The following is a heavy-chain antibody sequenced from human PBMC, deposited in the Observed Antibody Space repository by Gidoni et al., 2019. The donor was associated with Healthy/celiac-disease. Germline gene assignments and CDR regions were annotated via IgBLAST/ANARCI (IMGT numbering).Heavy chain of an antibody. CDR1: GFTFSSYA. Sequence: EVQLLESGGGLVQPGGSLRLSCAASGFTFSSYAMSWVRQAPGKGLEWVSAISGSGGSTYYADSVKGRFTISRDNSKNTLYLQMNSLRAEDTAVYYCAKDPDYDGRATVTTGGFDYWGQGTLVTVSS. J-gene: IGHJ4*02. CDR2: ISGSGGST. V-gene: IGHV3-23*01. CDR3: AKDPDYDGRATVTTGGFDY. D-gene: IGHD4-17*01.